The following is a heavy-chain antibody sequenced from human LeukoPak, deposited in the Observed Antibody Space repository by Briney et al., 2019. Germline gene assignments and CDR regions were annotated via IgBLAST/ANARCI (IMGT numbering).Heavy chain of an antibody. D-gene: IGHD3-10*01. CDR1: GFTVSNNY. J-gene: IGHJ4*02. CDR2: IYSGGST. Sequence: GGSLRLSCAASGFTVSNNYMTWVRQAPGKGLEWVSLIYSGGSTYYADSVKGRFTISRDNSKNTVYLQMNSLRAEDTAVYYCARETVRGVSVTPFDYWGQGTLVTVSS. CDR3: ARETVRGVSVTPFDY. V-gene: IGHV3-66*01.